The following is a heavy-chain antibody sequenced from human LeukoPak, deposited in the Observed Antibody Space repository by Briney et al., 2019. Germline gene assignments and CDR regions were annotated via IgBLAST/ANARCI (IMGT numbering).Heavy chain of an antibody. CDR1: GYTFTSYG. V-gene: IGHV1-18*04. CDR2: ISAYNGNT. D-gene: IGHD2-2*01. J-gene: IGHJ4*02. CDR3: ARDRRPYCSSTSCYSDY. Sequence: ASVKVSCKASGYTFTSYGISWVRQAPGQGLEWMGWISAYNGNTNYAQKLQGRVTMTTDTFTSTAYMELRSLRSDDTAVYYCARDRRPYCSSTSCYSDYWGQGTLVTVSS.